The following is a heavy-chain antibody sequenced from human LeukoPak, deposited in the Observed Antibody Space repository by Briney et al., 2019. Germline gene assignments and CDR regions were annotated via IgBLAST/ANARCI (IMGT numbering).Heavy chain of an antibody. CDR3: ASPGSGSYYRNYYYGMDV. D-gene: IGHD3-10*01. J-gene: IGHJ6*04. CDR2: LNHSGST. V-gene: IGHV4-34*01. Sequence: PSETLSLTCAVYGASFSGYYWSWIRQPPGKGLEWIGELNHSGSTNYNPSLKSRVTISVDTSKNQFSLKLSSVTAADTAVCYCASPGSGSYYRNYYYGMDVWGKGTTVTVSS. CDR1: GASFSGYY.